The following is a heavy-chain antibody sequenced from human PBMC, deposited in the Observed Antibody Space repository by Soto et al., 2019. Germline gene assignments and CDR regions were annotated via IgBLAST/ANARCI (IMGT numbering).Heavy chain of an antibody. J-gene: IGHJ6*02. Sequence: QVQLQESGPGLVKPSETLSLTCTVSGGSVSSGSYYWSWIRQPPGKGLEWIGYIYYSGSTNYNPSLKRRVTISVDTSKNQFALKLSSVTAADTAVYYCARAPSYCISTSCYGYYYGMDVWGQGTTATVSS. CDR2: IYYSGST. V-gene: IGHV4-61*01. D-gene: IGHD2-2*01. CDR1: GGSVSSGSYY. CDR3: ARAPSYCISTSCYGYYYGMDV.